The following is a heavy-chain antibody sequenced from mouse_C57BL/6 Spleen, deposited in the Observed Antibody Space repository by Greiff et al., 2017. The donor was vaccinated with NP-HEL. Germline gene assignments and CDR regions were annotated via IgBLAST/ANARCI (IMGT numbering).Heavy chain of an antibody. CDR1: GYTFTDYE. CDR2: IDPETGGT. CDR3: TRWGYGSREGFAY. V-gene: IGHV1-15*01. J-gene: IGHJ3*01. D-gene: IGHD1-1*01. Sequence: QVQLQQSGAELVRPGASVTLSCKASGYTFTDYEMHWVKQTPVHGLEWIGAIDPETGGTAYNQKFKGKAILTADKSSSTAYMELRSLTSEDSAVYYCTRWGYGSREGFAYWGQGTLVTVSA.